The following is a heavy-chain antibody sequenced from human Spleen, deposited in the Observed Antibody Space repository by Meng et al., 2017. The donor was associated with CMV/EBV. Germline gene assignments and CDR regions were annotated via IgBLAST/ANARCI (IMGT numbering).Heavy chain of an antibody. Sequence: FTCAATRYTLRCYARCKVREEKGKGMEGVSVVSGSGSTKHYADSVKGRFTISRDNAKNTLYLQMNSLRAEDTAVYYCAKDQRYLDYWGLGTLVTVSS. CDR2: VSGSGSTK. D-gene: IGHD3-9*01. CDR1: RYTLRCYA. J-gene: IGHJ4*01. CDR3: AKDQRYLDY. V-gene: IGHV3-23*01.